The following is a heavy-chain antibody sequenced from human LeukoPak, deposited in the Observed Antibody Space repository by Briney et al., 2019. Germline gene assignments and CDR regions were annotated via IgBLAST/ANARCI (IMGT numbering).Heavy chain of an antibody. Sequence: SETLSLTCTVSGGYISATGYFWGWIHQPPGKGLEWIGSIYYSGITHYNPSLKSRVTISVDTSKNQFSLKLSSVTAADTAVYYCARVDLQNAFDIWGQGTVVTVSS. J-gene: IGHJ3*02. CDR3: ARVDLQNAFDI. D-gene: IGHD3/OR15-3a*01. V-gene: IGHV4-39*07. CDR1: GGYISATGYF. CDR2: IYYSGIT.